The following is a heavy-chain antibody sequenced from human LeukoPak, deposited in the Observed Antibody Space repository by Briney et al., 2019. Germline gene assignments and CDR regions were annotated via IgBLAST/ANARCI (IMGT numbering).Heavy chain of an antibody. Sequence: SETLSLTCTVDSISTNGYYWGWIRQPPGKGLEWIGSIHYTGSTYYNPSLESRVTVSVDTSKNQFSLKLTSVTAADTAVYYCARHGRRMVRGNYYFDYWGQGTLVTVSS. D-gene: IGHD3-10*01. V-gene: IGHV4-39*01. J-gene: IGHJ4*02. CDR2: IHYTGST. CDR1: SISTNGYY. CDR3: ARHGRRMVRGNYYFDY.